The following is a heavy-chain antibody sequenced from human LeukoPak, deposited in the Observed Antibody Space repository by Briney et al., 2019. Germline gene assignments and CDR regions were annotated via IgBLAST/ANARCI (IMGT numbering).Heavy chain of an antibody. D-gene: IGHD2-2*01. Sequence: SVKVSCKASGGTFSSYAISWVRQAPGQGPEWMGGIIPIFGTANYAQKFQGRVTITADKSTSTAYMELSSLRSEDTAVYYCARDTVVPAAPGYFDYYGMDVWGKGTTVTVSS. CDR3: ARDTVVPAAPGYFDYYGMDV. CDR2: IIPIFGTA. J-gene: IGHJ6*04. V-gene: IGHV1-69*06. CDR1: GGTFSSYA.